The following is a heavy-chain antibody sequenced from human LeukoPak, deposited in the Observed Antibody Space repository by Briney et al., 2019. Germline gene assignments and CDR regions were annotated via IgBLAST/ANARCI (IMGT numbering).Heavy chain of an antibody. CDR2: IKQDGSEK. CDR1: GFTFSSYW. V-gene: IGHV3-7*01. J-gene: IGHJ4*02. CDR3: AREGYYYDSSGYLDY. D-gene: IGHD3-22*01. Sequence: GGSLRLSCAASGFTFSSYWMSWVRQAPGKGLEWVANIKQDGSEKYYVDSVKGRFTISRDNAKNSLYLQMNSLRAEDTAVYYCAREGYYYDSSGYLDYWGQGTLATVSS.